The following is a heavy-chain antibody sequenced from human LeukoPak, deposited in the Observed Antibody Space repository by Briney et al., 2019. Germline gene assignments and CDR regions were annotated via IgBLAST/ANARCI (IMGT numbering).Heavy chain of an antibody. D-gene: IGHD2-15*01. CDR1: GFIASSNY. V-gene: IGHV3-53*01. J-gene: IGHJ4*02. CDR2: IYSGSST. CDR3: ATGGRSGVAFES. Sequence: GGSLRLSCTASGFIASSNYMSWVRQAPGKGLEWVSLIYSGSSTYYADSVMGRSTISRDKSNNTLYLQMNSLRAEDTAVYYCATGGRSGVAFESWGQGTLATVSS.